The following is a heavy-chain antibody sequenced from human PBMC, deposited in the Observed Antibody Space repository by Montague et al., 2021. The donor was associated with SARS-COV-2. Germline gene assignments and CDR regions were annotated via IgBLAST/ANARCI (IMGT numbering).Heavy chain of an antibody. CDR2: ITHTGST. CDR1: GGSFSPYY. CDR3: ARVRGVNRLCGAYYYYGMDV. V-gene: IGHV4-34*01. Sequence: SETLSLTCGVSGGSFSPYYWSWIRQTPGKGLEWIGEITHTGSTNYNPSLKSRVTISVDTSKNQFSLKLSSVTAADTAVYYCARVRGVNRLCGAYYYYGMDVWGQGTTVTVSS. J-gene: IGHJ6*02. D-gene: IGHD3-10*01.